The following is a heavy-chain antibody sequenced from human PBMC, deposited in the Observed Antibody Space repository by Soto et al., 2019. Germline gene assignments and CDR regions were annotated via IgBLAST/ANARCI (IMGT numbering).Heavy chain of an antibody. CDR3: ARDHYDFWSGYYYYYYYGMDV. D-gene: IGHD3-3*01. V-gene: IGHV1-8*01. Sequence: ASVKVSCKASGYTFTSYDINWVRQATGQGLEWMGWMNTNSGNTGYAQKFQGRVTMTRNTSISTAYMELSSLRSEDTAVYYCARDHYDFWSGYYYYYYYGMDVWGQGTTVTVSS. CDR1: GYTFTSYD. J-gene: IGHJ6*02. CDR2: MNTNSGNT.